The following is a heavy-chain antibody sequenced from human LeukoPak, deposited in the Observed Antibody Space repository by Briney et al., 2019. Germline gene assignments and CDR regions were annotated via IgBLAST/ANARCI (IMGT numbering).Heavy chain of an antibody. Sequence: GGSLRLPCAASGFTFSSYAMSWVRQAPGKGLEWVSAISGSGGSTYYADSVKGRFTISRDNSKNTLYLQMNSLRAEDTAVYYCAKQSSRRLDYFDYWGQGTLVTVSS. CDR1: GFTFSSYA. V-gene: IGHV3-23*01. CDR3: AKQSSRRLDYFDY. D-gene: IGHD6-13*01. CDR2: ISGSGGST. J-gene: IGHJ4*02.